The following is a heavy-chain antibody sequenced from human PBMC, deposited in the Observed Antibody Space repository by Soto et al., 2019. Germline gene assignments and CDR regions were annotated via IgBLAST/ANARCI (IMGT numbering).Heavy chain of an antibody. CDR3: VRTSHYGSGTWNFDF. V-gene: IGHV3-72*01. J-gene: IGHJ4*02. Sequence: GGSLTLSCAGSGFTLSDNYMDWVRQAPGKGLEWVGRTRNKANRYTTEYAASVKGRFTVSRDESMNSLHLQMNSLKTEDTAVYYCVRTSHYGSGTWNFDFWGQGTVVTVSS. D-gene: IGHD3-10*01. CDR2: TRNKANRYTT. CDR1: GFTLSDNY.